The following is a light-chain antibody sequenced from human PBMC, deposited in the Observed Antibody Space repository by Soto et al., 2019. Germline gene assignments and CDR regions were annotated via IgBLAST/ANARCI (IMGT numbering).Light chain of an antibody. CDR1: SSDVGAYIY. J-gene: IGLJ1*01. CDR3: SSYTSNTTPNV. V-gene: IGLV2-14*01. Sequence: QSALTQPASVSGSPGQSIPISCTGTSSDVGAYIYVSWYQHHPGIAPKLLIYEVTNRPSGISNRCSGSKSGNTASLTISGLQAEDEADYYCSSYTSNTTPNVFGTGTKLTVL. CDR2: EVT.